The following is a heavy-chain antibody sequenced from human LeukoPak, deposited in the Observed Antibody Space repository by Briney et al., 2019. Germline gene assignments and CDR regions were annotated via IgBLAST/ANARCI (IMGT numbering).Heavy chain of an antibody. D-gene: IGHD2-15*01. Sequence: GGSLRLSCAASGITFSSYGMSWVRQAPGKGLEWVSSISSTGGTTYYADSVKGRFTISRDNSKNTLYLQMNSLRAEDTAIYYCAKNGDRGAYCTGGTCYPYFYYYMDVWGKGTTVTI. CDR2: ISSTGGTT. CDR1: GITFSSYG. J-gene: IGHJ6*03. CDR3: AKNGDRGAYCTGGTCYPYFYYYMDV. V-gene: IGHV3-23*01.